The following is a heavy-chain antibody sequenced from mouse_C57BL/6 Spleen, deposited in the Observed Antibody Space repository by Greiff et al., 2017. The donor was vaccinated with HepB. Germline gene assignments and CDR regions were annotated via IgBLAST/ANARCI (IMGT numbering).Heavy chain of an antibody. CDR2: IHPNSGST. Sequence: QVQLQQPGAELVKPGASVKLSCKASGYTFTSYWMHWVKQRPGQGLEWIGMIHPNSGSTNYNEKFKSKATLTVDKSSSTDYMQLSSLTSEDSAVYYCARSPHYYGSSYYAMDYWGQGTSVTVSS. J-gene: IGHJ4*01. V-gene: IGHV1-64*01. CDR1: GYTFTSYW. D-gene: IGHD1-1*01. CDR3: ARSPHYYGSSYYAMDY.